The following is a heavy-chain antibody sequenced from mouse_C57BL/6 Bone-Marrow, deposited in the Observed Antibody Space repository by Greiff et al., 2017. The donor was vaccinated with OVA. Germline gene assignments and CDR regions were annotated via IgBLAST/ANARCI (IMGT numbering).Heavy chain of an antibody. V-gene: IGHV1-69*01. CDR3: ARTPYGSSYGDY. D-gene: IGHD1-1*01. CDR1: GYTFTSYW. J-gene: IGHJ2*01. CDR2: IDPSDSYT. Sequence: QVQLQQSGAELVMPGASVKLSCKASGYTFTSYWMHWVKQRPGQGLEWIGEIDPSDSYTNYNQKFKGKSTLTVDKSSSTAYMQLSSLTSEDSAVYYCARTPYGSSYGDYWGQGTTLTVSS.